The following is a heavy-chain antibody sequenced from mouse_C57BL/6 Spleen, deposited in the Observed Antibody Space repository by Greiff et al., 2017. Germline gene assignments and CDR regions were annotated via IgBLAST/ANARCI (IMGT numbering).Heavy chain of an antibody. CDR1: GYTFTSYW. CDR2: IDPSDSYT. D-gene: IGHD1-1*01. V-gene: IGHV1-50*01. J-gene: IGHJ1*03. Sequence: QVQLQQPGAELVKPGASVKLSCKASGYTFTSYWMQWVKQRPGQGLEWIGEIDPSDSYTNYNQKFKGKATLTVDTSSSTAYMQLSSLTSEDSAVYYCAKNYYGSSSSYWYFDVWGTGTTVTVSS. CDR3: AKNYYGSSSSYWYFDV.